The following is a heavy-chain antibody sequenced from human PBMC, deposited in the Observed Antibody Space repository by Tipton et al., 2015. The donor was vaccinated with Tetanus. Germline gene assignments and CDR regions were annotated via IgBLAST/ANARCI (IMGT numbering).Heavy chain of an antibody. V-gene: IGHV1-2*02. CDR1: GYTFTGYY. Sequence: QVQLVQSGAEVKKPGASLKVSCKASGYTFTGYYLYWVRHAPGQELEWMGWIDPNSGGTIYAQKVQGRVPMTRDTSISTAYMELSRLRSDDTAVYYCARDRGDYIYYGMDVWGPGTTVPVPS. J-gene: IGHJ6*02. CDR2: IDPNSGGT. CDR3: ARDRGDYIYYGMDV. D-gene: IGHD3-22*01.